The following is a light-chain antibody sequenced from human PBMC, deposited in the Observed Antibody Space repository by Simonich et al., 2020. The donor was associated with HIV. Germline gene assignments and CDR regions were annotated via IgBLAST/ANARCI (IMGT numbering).Light chain of an antibody. CDR1: RSDVGSFNL. CDR3: SSYTSSSTWV. V-gene: IGLV2-14*02. J-gene: IGLJ3*02. CDR2: DVT. Sequence: QSALTQPASVSGSPGQSITISCTGTRSDVGSFNLVSWYQQYPGKSPKLMIYDVTKRPSGVPDRFSGSKSGNTASLTVSGLQAEDEADYYCSSYTSSSTWVFGGGTKLTVL.